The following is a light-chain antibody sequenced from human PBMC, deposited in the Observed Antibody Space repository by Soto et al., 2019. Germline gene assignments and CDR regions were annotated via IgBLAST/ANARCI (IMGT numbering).Light chain of an antibody. CDR1: QSVSSSY. Sequence: EIVLTQSPGTLSLSPGERATLSCRASQSVSSSYLAWYQQKPGQAPRLLIYDASSRATGIPARFRGSGSGTDFTLTISSLEPDDFAVYYCQQRSNWQITFGQGTRLEIK. V-gene: IGKV3D-20*02. J-gene: IGKJ5*01. CDR2: DAS. CDR3: QQRSNWQIT.